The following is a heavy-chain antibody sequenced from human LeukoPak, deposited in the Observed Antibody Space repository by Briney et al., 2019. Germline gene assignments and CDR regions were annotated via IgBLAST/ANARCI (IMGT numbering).Heavy chain of an antibody. V-gene: IGHV3-30-3*01. Sequence: PGRSLRLSCAASGFTFSSYAMHWVRQAPGKGLEWVAVISYDGSNKYYADSVKGRFTISRDNSKNTLYLQMNSLRAEDTAVYYCASSPYYDILTGYPTIGYFDYWGQGTLVTVSS. CDR2: ISYDGSNK. J-gene: IGHJ4*02. CDR3: ASSPYYDILTGYPTIGYFDY. D-gene: IGHD3-9*01. CDR1: GFTFSSYA.